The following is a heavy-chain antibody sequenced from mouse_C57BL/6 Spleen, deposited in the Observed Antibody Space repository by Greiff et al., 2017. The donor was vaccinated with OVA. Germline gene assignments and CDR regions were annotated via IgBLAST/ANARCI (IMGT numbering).Heavy chain of an antibody. D-gene: IGHD1-1*01. CDR2: IYPSDSET. CDR1: GYTFTSYW. Sequence: QVQLQQPGAELVRPGSSVKLSCKASGYTFTSYWMDWVKQRPGQGLEWIGNIYPSDSETHYNQKFKDKDTLTVDKSSSTAYMQLSSLTSEDSAVYYCARGGDYGSSPFDYWGQGTTLTVSS. V-gene: IGHV1-61*01. J-gene: IGHJ2*01. CDR3: ARGGDYGSSPFDY.